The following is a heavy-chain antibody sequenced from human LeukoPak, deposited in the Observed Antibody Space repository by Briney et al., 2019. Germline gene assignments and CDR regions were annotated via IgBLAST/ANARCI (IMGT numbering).Heavy chain of an antibody. CDR2: ISYDGSNK. Sequence: GGSLRLSCAASGFTFSSYGIHWVRQAPGKGLEWVAVISYDGSNKYYADSVKGRFTISRDNSKNTLYLQMNSLRVEDTAVYYCAKDLYADYGPFDYWGQGTLVTVSS. J-gene: IGHJ4*02. CDR1: GFTFSSYG. CDR3: AKDLYADYGPFDY. D-gene: IGHD4-17*01. V-gene: IGHV3-30*18.